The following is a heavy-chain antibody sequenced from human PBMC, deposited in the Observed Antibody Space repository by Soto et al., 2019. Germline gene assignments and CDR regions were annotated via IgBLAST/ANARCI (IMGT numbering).Heavy chain of an antibody. D-gene: IGHD4-17*01. CDR3: ARRGGGDSLFDS. J-gene: IGHJ4*02. CDR1: GDSFSTSNYY. V-gene: IGHV4-39*01. Sequence: QLHLQESGPGLVKPSETLSLTCTVSGDSFSTSNYYWGWIRQPPGKGLEWIGNIFCGGGTGVTYSNPSPTSGVIISVDTSKNQFSLRWRSITAADTAFYFCARRGGGDSLFDSWGQGKLVTVSS. CDR2: IFCGGGTGVT.